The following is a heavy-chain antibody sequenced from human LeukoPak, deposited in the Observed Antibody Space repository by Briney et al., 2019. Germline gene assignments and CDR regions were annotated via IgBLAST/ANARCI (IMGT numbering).Heavy chain of an antibody. CDR3: ATSHSSGYYFDY. D-gene: IGHD6-25*01. CDR2: ISGSGGST. J-gene: IGHJ4*02. CDR1: GFTFSSYA. Sequence: GGSLRLSCAASGFTFSSYAMSWVRQAPGKGLEWVSAISGSGGSTYYADSVKGRFTISRDNSKNTLYLQMNSLRAEDTAVYHCATSHSSGYYFDYWGQGTLVTVSS. V-gene: IGHV3-23*01.